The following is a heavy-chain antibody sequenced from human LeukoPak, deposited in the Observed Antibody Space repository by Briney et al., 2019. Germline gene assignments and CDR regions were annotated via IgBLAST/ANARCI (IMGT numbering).Heavy chain of an antibody. CDR2: MNPNSGNT. CDR1: GYTFTSYD. Sequence: ASVKVSCKASGYTFTSYDINWVRQAPGQGLEWMGWMNPNSGNTGYAQKFQGRVTMTRNTSISTAYMELSSLRSEDTAVYYCARGELWFGPYGMDVWGQGTTVTVSS. CDR3: ARGELWFGPYGMDV. V-gene: IGHV1-8*01. J-gene: IGHJ6*02. D-gene: IGHD3-10*01.